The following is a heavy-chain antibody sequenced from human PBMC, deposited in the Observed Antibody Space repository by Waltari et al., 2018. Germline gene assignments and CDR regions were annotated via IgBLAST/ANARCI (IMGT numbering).Heavy chain of an antibody. V-gene: IGHV1-3*03. D-gene: IGHD3-3*01. CDR3: ARGDDYDFWSGYFWNFDY. Sequence: QVQLVQSGAEVKKPGASVKVSCKASGYTFTSYAMHWVREAPGQRLEWMGWINPGNGNTKYSQEFQGRVTITRDTSASTAYMELSSLRSEDMAVYYGARGDDYDFWSGYFWNFDYWGQGTLVTVSS. J-gene: IGHJ4*02. CDR1: GYTFTSYA. CDR2: INPGNGNT.